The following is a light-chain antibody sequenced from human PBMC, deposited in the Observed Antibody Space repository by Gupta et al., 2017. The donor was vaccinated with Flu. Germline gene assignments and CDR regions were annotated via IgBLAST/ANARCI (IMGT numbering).Light chain of an antibody. CDR3: QQYNSYVWT. CDR2: RVS. Sequence: DIQMTQSPSTLSASVGDRVTITCRASQSLNNWLAWFQKKPGQAPKLLIYRVSNSESGVPSRFSGSGFGTEFTLTISSLQPDDSATYYCQQYNSYVWTFGQGTKVEIK. V-gene: IGKV1-5*03. J-gene: IGKJ1*01. CDR1: QSLNNW.